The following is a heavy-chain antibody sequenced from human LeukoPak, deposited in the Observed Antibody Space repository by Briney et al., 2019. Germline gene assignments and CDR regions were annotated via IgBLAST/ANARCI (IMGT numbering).Heavy chain of an antibody. Sequence: SETLSLTCTVSGGSISRSTYYWGWIRQPPGKGLEWIGSIYHGGTTYYNPSLKSRVTISVDTSKNQFSLKLSSVTAADTAVYYCARRVGRNTYNWNWFDPWGQGTLVTVSS. D-gene: IGHD1-20*01. CDR1: GGSISRSTYY. CDR3: ARRVGRNTYNWNWFDP. V-gene: IGHV4-39*07. CDR2: IYHGGTT. J-gene: IGHJ5*02.